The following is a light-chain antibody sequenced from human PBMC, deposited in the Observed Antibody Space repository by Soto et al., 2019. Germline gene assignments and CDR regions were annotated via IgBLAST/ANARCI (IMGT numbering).Light chain of an antibody. Sequence: QSALAQPPSASGTPGQRVTISCSGSSSNIGDNTVNWYQQFPGTAPKLLISNYTNRPSGVPDRFSGSRSGSSASLAITGLQSEDEADYYCQSFDSSLTGPILGVGTKLTVL. CDR1: SSNIGDNT. J-gene: IGLJ2*01. CDR2: NYT. V-gene: IGLV1-44*01. CDR3: QSFDSSLTGPI.